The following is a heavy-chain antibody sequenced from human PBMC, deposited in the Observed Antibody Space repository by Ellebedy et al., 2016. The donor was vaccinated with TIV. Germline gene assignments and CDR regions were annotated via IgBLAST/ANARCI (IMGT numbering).Heavy chain of an antibody. Sequence: MPSETLSLTCTVSGGSIINYYWSWIRQPPGKGLEYIGYIDDSGSTNYNPSLKSRVTISVDTSKNQFSLKLSSVTAADTAVYYCARFGRGYSYGWNYWGQGTLVTVSS. CDR2: IDDSGST. D-gene: IGHD5-18*01. CDR1: GGSIINYY. CDR3: ARFGRGYSYGWNY. V-gene: IGHV4-59*12. J-gene: IGHJ4*02.